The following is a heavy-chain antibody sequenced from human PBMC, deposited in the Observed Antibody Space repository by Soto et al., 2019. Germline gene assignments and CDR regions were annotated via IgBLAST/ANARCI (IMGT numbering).Heavy chain of an antibody. V-gene: IGHV4-61*08. Sequence: PSETLSLTCTVSGGSISSGGYYWSWIRQHPRKGLEWIGYIYYSGSTNYNPSLKSRVIISVDTSKYQFSLKLSFVTAADTALYYCARGGSSWSVFINWFDPWGQGTLVTVSS. D-gene: IGHD6-13*01. J-gene: IGHJ5*02. CDR2: IYYSGST. CDR1: GGSISSGGYY. CDR3: ARGGSSWSVFINWFDP.